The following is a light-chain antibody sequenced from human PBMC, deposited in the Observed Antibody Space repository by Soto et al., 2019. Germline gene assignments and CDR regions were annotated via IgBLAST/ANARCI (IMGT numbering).Light chain of an antibody. CDR2: DAS. V-gene: IGKV3-11*01. J-gene: IGKJ2*01. Sequence: EIVLTQSPATLSLSPGERATLSCRASQSVNNYLAWYQQKPGQAPRLLIYDASNRATGIPARFSASGSGTDFTLTFSSLEPEDFAVYYCQHRSSWPRSFGQGTKVEVK. CDR1: QSVNNY. CDR3: QHRSSWPRS.